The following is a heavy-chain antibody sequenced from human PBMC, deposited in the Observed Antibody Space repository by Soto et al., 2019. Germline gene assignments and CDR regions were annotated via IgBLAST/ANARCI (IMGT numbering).Heavy chain of an antibody. CDR2: IYPGDSDT. Sequence: ISCKGSGYSFTSYWIGWVRQMPGKGLEWMGIIYPGDSDTRYSPSFQGQVTISADKSISTAYLQWSSLKASDTAMYYCARGYDILPGYLDYYYYDKDVWGKGTTVTVSS. V-gene: IGHV5-51*01. J-gene: IGHJ6*03. CDR3: ARGYDILPGYLDYYYYDKDV. CDR1: GYSFTSYW. D-gene: IGHD3-9*01.